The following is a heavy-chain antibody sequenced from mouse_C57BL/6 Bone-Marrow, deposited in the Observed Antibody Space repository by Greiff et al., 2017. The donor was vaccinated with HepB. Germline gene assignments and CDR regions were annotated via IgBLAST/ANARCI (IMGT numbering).Heavy chain of an antibody. CDR3: AKLRAAMDY. Sequence: QVQLQQPGAELVRPGTSVKLSCKASGYTFTSYWMHWVKQRPGQGLEWIGVIDPSDSYTNYNQKFKGKATLTVDTSSNTAYMQLSSLTSEDSAVYYCAKLRAAMDYWGQGTSVTVSS. CDR1: GYTFTSYW. J-gene: IGHJ4*01. D-gene: IGHD3-1*01. CDR2: IDPSDSYT. V-gene: IGHV1-59*01.